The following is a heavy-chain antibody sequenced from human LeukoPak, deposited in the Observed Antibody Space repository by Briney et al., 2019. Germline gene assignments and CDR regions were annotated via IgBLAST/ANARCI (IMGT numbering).Heavy chain of an antibody. V-gene: IGHV4-39*07. D-gene: IGHD3-10*01. CDR3: ARRGEAADP. Sequence: PSETLSLTCTVSGGSIITNDYYWGWLRQPPGKGLEWIGCIFYSGTTYYNPSLKSRVTISVDTSKNQFSLKLSSVTAADTAVYYCARRGEAADPWGQGTLVTVSS. CDR2: IFYSGTT. CDR1: GGSIITNDYY. J-gene: IGHJ5*02.